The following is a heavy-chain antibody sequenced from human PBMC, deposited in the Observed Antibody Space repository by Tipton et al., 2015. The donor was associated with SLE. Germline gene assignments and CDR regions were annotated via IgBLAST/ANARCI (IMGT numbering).Heavy chain of an antibody. Sequence: PGLVKPSETLSLTCTVSGDSISGSNYYWDWIRQPPGKGPEWTGRITNNGNTYYIPSLQSRVTMSVDTSKNHFSLKLSSVTAADTAVYYCARHDTNYGRNWFDPWGQGTLVTVSS. CDR1: GDSISGSNYY. J-gene: IGHJ5*02. D-gene: IGHD2-8*01. CDR3: ARHDTNYGRNWFDP. V-gene: IGHV4-39*01. CDR2: ITNNGNT.